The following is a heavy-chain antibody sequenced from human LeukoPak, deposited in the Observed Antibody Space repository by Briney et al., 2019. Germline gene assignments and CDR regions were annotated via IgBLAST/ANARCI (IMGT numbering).Heavy chain of an antibody. J-gene: IGHJ4*02. D-gene: IGHD6-19*01. V-gene: IGHV3-23*01. CDR3: AKQGATAVAAGGDFDY. CDR2: ISGSGGST. CDR1: GFTFSSYA. Sequence: GGSLRLSCAASGFTFSSYAMNWVRQAPGKGLEWVSGISGSGGSTYYADSVKGRFTISRDNSKNKLYLQMNSLRAEDTAVYYCAKQGATAVAAGGDFDYWGQGTLVTVSS.